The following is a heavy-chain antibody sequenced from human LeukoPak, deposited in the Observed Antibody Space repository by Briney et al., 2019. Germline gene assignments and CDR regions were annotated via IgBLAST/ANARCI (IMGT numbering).Heavy chain of an antibody. Sequence: GGSLRLSCAASGFTFSSYSLTWVRQAPGKGLERVSYVSSSGSTIYYADSVKGRFTISRDNAKNSLYLQMNSLRAEDTAVYYCARDAVWGKFDYWGQGTLVTVSS. V-gene: IGHV3-48*04. CDR2: VSSSGSTI. CDR3: ARDAVWGKFDY. J-gene: IGHJ4*02. D-gene: IGHD3-16*01. CDR1: GFTFSSYS.